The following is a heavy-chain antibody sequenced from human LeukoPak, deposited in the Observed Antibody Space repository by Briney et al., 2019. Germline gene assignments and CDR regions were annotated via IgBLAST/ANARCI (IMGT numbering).Heavy chain of an antibody. Sequence: ASVKVSCKASGYTFTSYYMHWVRQAPGQGLEWMGIINPSGGSTSYAQKFQGRVTMTRDTSTSTVYMELSSLRSEDTAVYYCASHGKIWVRRSAFDIWGQGTMVTVSS. CDR3: ASHGKIWVRRSAFDI. D-gene: IGHD3-10*01. CDR2: INPSGGST. CDR1: GYTFTSYY. J-gene: IGHJ3*02. V-gene: IGHV1-46*01.